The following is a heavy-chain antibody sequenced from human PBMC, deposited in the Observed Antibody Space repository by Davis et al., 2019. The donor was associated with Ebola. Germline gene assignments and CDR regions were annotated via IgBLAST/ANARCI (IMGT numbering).Heavy chain of an antibody. V-gene: IGHV5-51*01. CDR2: IYPDDSDT. CDR1: GYSFSNYW. Sequence: GESLKISCKGSGYSFSNYWIGWVRQLPGKGLEWMAMIYPDDSDTRYSPSFRGQVTISADKSIKTAFLQWSSLKASDTALYYCASLRRTITGMDDAFDIWGQGTMVTVSS. CDR3: ASLRRTITGMDDAFDI. J-gene: IGHJ3*02. D-gene: IGHD2-8*02.